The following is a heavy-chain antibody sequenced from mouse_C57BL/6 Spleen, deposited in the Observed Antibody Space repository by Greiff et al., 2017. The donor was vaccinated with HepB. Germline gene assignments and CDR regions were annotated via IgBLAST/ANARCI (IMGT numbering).Heavy chain of an antibody. Sequence: QVQLQQPGAELVKPGASVKLSCKASGYTFTSYWMQWVKQRPGQGLEWIGEIDPSDRYTNYNQKFKGKATLTVDTSSSTAYMQLSSLTSEDSAVYYCARRYYSSSSAWFAYWGQGTLVTVSA. V-gene: IGHV1-50*01. CDR3: ARRYYSSSSAWFAY. CDR2: IDPSDRYT. J-gene: IGHJ3*01. D-gene: IGHD1-1*01. CDR1: GYTFTSYW.